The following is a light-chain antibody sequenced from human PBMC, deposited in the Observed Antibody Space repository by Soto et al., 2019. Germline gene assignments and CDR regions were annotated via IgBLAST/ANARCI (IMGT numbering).Light chain of an antibody. CDR2: DDS. CDR3: QACYSSSDHVV. J-gene: IGLJ2*01. CDR1: NIGSKS. V-gene: IGLV3-21*02. Sequence: SYELTQPPSVSVAPGQTARITCGGKNIGSKSVHWYQQKPGQAPVLVVYDDSDRPSGIPERFSGSNSGNTATLTISRVEAEDVADYYCQACYSSSDHVVFGGGTKVTVL.